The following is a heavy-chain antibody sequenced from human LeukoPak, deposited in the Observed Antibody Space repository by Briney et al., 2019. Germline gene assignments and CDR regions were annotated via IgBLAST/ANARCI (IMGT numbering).Heavy chain of an antibody. Sequence: SETLSLTCTASGGSISSYYWSWIRQPPGKGLEWIGYIYYSGSTNYNPSLKSRVTISVDTSKNQFSLKLSSVTAADTAVYYCARVPMVYAPYFDYWGQGTLVTVSS. CDR2: IYYSGST. J-gene: IGHJ4*02. CDR1: GGSISSYY. D-gene: IGHD2-8*01. V-gene: IGHV4-59*01. CDR3: ARVPMVYAPYFDY.